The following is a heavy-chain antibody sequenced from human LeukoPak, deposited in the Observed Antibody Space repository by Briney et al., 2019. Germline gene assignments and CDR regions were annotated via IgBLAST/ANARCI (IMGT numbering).Heavy chain of an antibody. Sequence: SETLSLTCAVYGGSFSGYYWSWIRQPPGKGLEWIGEINHSGSTNYNPSLKSRVTISVDTSKNQFSLKLSSVTAADTAVYYCARNRYCSGGSCLPTSYYYYYYMDVWGKGTTVTVSS. CDR1: GGSFSGYY. CDR3: ARNRYCSGGSCLPTSYYYYYYMDV. V-gene: IGHV4-34*01. CDR2: INHSGST. D-gene: IGHD2-15*01. J-gene: IGHJ6*03.